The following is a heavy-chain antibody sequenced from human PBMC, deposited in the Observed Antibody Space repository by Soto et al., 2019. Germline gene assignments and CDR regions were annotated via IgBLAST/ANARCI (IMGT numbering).Heavy chain of an antibody. V-gene: IGHV1-46*01. CDR1: GYTFTSYY. D-gene: IGHD2-2*01. Sequence: ASVKVSCKASGYTFTSYYMHWVRQAPGQGLEWMGIINPSGGSTSYAQKFQGRVTMTRDTSTSTVYMELSSLRSEDTAVYYCARGRSVPAANDYYYYGMDVWGQGTTVTVSS. CDR3: ARGRSVPAANDYYYYGMDV. CDR2: INPSGGST. J-gene: IGHJ6*02.